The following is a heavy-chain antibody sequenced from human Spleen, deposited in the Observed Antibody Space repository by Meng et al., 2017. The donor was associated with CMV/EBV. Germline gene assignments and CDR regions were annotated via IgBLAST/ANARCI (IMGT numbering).Heavy chain of an antibody. CDR2: ISASTGDT. CDR3: AREEGGRGREHMD. CDR1: GYIFVNYG. Sequence: ASVKVSCKTTGYIFVNYGISWVRQAPGQGFEWMGWISASTGDTSYAQNIQGRLTMTTDTSTSTAYMELSSLRSEDTAVYYCAREEGGRGREHMDWGQGTLVTVSS. D-gene: IGHD2-21*01. J-gene: IGHJ4*02. V-gene: IGHV1-18*01.